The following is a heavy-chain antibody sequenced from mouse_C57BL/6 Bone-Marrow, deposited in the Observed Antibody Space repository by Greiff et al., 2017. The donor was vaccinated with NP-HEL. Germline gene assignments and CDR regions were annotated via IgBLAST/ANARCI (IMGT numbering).Heavy chain of an antibody. V-gene: IGHV1-74*01. D-gene: IGHD1-1*01. CDR3: ASIYYPYAMDY. Sequence: QVQLKQPGAELVKPGASVKVSCKASGYTFTSYWMHWVKQRPGQGLEWIGRIHPSDSDTNYNQKFKGKATLTVDKSSSTAYMQLSSLTSEDSAVYYCASIYYPYAMDYWGQGTSVTVSS. CDR1: GYTFTSYW. CDR2: IHPSDSDT. J-gene: IGHJ4*01.